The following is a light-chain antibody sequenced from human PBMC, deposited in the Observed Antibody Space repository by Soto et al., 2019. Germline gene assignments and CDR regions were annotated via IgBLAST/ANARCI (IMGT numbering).Light chain of an antibody. CDR3: QQCGGSPLFS. CDR2: GAS. CDR1: QSVSSN. V-gene: IGKV3-15*01. J-gene: IGKJ3*01. Sequence: EIVMTQSPATLSVSPGERATLSCRASQSVSSNLAWYQQKPGQAPRLLIYGASTRATGIPARFSGSGSGTEFTLTISSLQSEDSAVYYSQQCGGSPLFSFGPGTRVDI.